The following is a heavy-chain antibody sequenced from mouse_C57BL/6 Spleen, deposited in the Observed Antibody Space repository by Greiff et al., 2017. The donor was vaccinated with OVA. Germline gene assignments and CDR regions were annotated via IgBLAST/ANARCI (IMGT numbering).Heavy chain of an antibody. CDR3: AREGNDYDFAY. J-gene: IGHJ3*01. V-gene: IGHV1-72*01. D-gene: IGHD2-4*01. CDR2: IDPNSGGT. CDR1: GYTFTSYC. Sequence: QVQLQQPGAELVKPGASVKLSCKASGYTFTSYCMHWVKQRPGRGLEWIGRIDPNSGGTKYNEKLKRKATLTADTPSSTAYMQLRNLTTEDSAVYYCAREGNDYDFAYWGQGTLVTVAA.